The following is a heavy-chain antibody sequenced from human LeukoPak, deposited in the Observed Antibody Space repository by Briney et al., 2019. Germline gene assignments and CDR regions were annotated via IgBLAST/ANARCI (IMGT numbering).Heavy chain of an antibody. CDR2: INPNSGGT. V-gene: IGHV1-2*02. Sequence: GASVKVSCKVSGYTLTELSMHWVRQAPGQGLEWMGWINPNSGGTNYAQKFQGRVTMTRDTSISTAYMELSRLRSDDTAVYYCARDSYYDSSGYPTDYWGQGTLVTVSS. CDR1: GYTLTELS. D-gene: IGHD3-22*01. CDR3: ARDSYYDSSGYPTDY. J-gene: IGHJ4*02.